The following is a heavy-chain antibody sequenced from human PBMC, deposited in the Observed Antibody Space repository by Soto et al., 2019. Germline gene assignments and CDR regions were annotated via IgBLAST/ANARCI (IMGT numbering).Heavy chain of an antibody. D-gene: IGHD4-17*01. J-gene: IGHJ6*02. CDR2: IIPIFGTA. Sequence: PVKVSCKASGGTFSSFAISWVPQAPGQGLEWMGGIIPIFGTANYAQKFQGRVTITADESTSTAYMELSSLRSEDTAVYYCARSTTVVTGYYYYYGMDVWGQGTTVTVSS. V-gene: IGHV1-69*13. CDR1: GGTFSSFA. CDR3: ARSTTVVTGYYYYYGMDV.